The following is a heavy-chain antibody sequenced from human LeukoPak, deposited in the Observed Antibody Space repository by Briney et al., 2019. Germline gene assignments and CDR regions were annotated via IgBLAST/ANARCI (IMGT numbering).Heavy chain of an antibody. Sequence: SETLSLTCAVYGGSFSGYYWSWIRQPPGKGLEWIGEINHSGSTNYNPSLKSRVTISVDTSKNQFSLKLSSVTAADTAVYYCARDRRGREWYFDLWGRGTLVTVSS. V-gene: IGHV4-34*01. J-gene: IGHJ2*01. CDR3: ARDRRGREWYFDL. CDR1: GGSFSGYY. CDR2: INHSGST. D-gene: IGHD3-10*01.